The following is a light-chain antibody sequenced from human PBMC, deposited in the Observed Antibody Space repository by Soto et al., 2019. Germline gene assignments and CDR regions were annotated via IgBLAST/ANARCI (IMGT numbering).Light chain of an antibody. V-gene: IGKV1-5*01. CDR3: QQYNNYST. Sequence: GDSVTITCRASQNTRTWLAWYHVKPGNAPNPLIYDASSLKSGDPARFSGSGAGTVFTLPIRSLQPDYFASYCCQQYNNYSTFGQGTRLEIK. J-gene: IGKJ5*01. CDR2: DAS. CDR1: QNTRTW.